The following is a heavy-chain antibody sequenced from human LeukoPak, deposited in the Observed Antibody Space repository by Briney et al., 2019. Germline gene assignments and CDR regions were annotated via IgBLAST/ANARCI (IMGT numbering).Heavy chain of an antibody. Sequence: GASVKVSCKASGYTFTSYDINWVRQATGQGLEWMGWMNPNSGNTGYAQKFQGRVTMTRNTSISTAYMELSSLRSEDTAVHYCARGVYDSSGYLTFDYWGQGTLVTVSS. J-gene: IGHJ4*02. CDR3: ARGVYDSSGYLTFDY. D-gene: IGHD3-22*01. V-gene: IGHV1-8*01. CDR2: MNPNSGNT. CDR1: GYTFTSYD.